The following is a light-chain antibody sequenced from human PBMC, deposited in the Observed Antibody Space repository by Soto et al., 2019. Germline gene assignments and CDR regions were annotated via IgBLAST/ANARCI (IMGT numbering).Light chain of an antibody. V-gene: IGLV2-14*03. Sequence: QSALTQPASVSGSPGQSITLSCTGTSSAIGHYDYVSWYQQHPGKAPKLMIYHVTYRPSGVSNRYSGSKSGNSASLTISGLQADDEADYYCCSLTTSHTYVFGSGTKLTVL. CDR3: CSLTTSHTYV. CDR2: HVT. J-gene: IGLJ1*01. CDR1: SSAIGHYDY.